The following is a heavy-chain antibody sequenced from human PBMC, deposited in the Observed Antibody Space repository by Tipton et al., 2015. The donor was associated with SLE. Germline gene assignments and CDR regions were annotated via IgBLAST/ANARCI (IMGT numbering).Heavy chain of an antibody. J-gene: IGHJ6*04. D-gene: IGHD1-7*01. CDR3: ARATDWNLSPDV. V-gene: IGHV4-39*07. Sequence: TLSLTCTVSGGSISSSSYYWGWIRQHPGKGLEWIACVCNSVSTNYDTSLKSRGTISVDTSKNHFSLELTPVTAADTAVYYCARATDWNLSPDVWVKGTTVTVST. CDR2: VCNSVST. CDR1: GGSISSSSYY.